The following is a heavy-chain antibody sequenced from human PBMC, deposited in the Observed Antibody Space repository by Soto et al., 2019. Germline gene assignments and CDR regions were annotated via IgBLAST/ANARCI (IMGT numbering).Heavy chain of an antibody. CDR1: GGSISSGGYS. V-gene: IGHV4-30-2*01. CDR3: ARGYEGIAAAGFYYYYYMDV. D-gene: IGHD6-13*01. Sequence: SETLSLTCAVSGGSISSGGYSWSWIRQPPGKGLEWIGYIYHSGSTNYNPSLKSRVTISVDTSKNQFSLKLSSVTAADTAVYYCARGYEGIAAAGFYYYYYMDVWGKGTTVTVSS. CDR2: IYHSGST. J-gene: IGHJ6*03.